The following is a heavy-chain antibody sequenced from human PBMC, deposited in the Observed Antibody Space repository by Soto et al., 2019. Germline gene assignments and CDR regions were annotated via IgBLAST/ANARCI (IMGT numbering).Heavy chain of an antibody. Sequence: GGSLRLSCAASGFTFSSYGMHWVRQAPGKGLEWVAVIWYDGSNKYYADSVKGRFTISRDNSKNTLYLQMNSLRAEDTAVYYCARDPVVGATTYDPRYFDYWGQGTLVTVSS. CDR2: IWYDGSNK. D-gene: IGHD1-26*01. J-gene: IGHJ4*02. V-gene: IGHV3-33*01. CDR1: GFTFSSYG. CDR3: ARDPVVGATTYDPRYFDY.